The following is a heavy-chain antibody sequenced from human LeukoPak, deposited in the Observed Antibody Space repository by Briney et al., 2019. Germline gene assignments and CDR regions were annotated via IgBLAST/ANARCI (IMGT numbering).Heavy chain of an antibody. D-gene: IGHD3-22*01. Sequence: PSETLSLTCTVSGGSISSGGYYWSWIRQHPGKGLEWIGYIYYSGSTYYNPSLKSRVTISVDTSKNQFSLKLSSVTAADTAVYYCARDRGWPSDEYYYEPLGGDAFDIWGQGTMVTVSS. CDR1: GGSISSGGYY. CDR3: ARDRGWPSDEYYYEPLGGDAFDI. V-gene: IGHV4-31*03. J-gene: IGHJ3*02. CDR2: IYYSGST.